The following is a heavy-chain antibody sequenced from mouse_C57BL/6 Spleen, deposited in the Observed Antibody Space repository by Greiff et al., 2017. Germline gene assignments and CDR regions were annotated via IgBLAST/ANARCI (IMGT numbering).Heavy chain of an antibody. CDR3: ALYGNWYFDV. V-gene: IGHV1-55*01. D-gene: IGHD2-1*01. CDR2: IYPGSGST. CDR1: GYTFTSYW. Sequence: QVQLQQPGAELVKPGASVKMSCKASGYTFTSYWITWVKQRPGQGLEWIGDIYPGSGSTNYNEKFKSKATLTVDTSASTAYMQLSSLTSEDSAVYYCALYGNWYFDVWGTGTTVTVSS. J-gene: IGHJ1*03.